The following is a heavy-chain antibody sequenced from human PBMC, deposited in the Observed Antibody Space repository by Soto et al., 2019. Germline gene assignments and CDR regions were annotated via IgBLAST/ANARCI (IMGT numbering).Heavy chain of an antibody. J-gene: IGHJ6*02. CDR2: IRSKAYGGTT. V-gene: IGHV3-49*03. D-gene: IGHD3-10*01. CDR3: TRIPSGVFDYYYHGMDV. CDR1: GFTFGDYA. Sequence: GGSLRLSCKGAGFTFGDYARSWFRQAPGKGLEWVGFIRSKAYGGTTEYAASVKGRFTISRDDSKSIAYLQMNSLKTEDTAVYYCTRIPSGVFDYYYHGMDVWGQGTTVTVSS.